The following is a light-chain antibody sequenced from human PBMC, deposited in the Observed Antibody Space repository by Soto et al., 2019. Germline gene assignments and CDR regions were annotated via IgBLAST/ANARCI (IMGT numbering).Light chain of an antibody. Sequence: EIVLTQSPATLSLSPGERATLSCRASQSVSSYLAWYQQKPGQAPRLLIYDASNRATGIPARFSVSGSGTDFTLTISSLKPEDFAVYYCQQRSNWPPVFTFGPGTRVDIK. J-gene: IGKJ3*01. V-gene: IGKV3-11*01. CDR3: QQRSNWPPVFT. CDR1: QSVSSY. CDR2: DAS.